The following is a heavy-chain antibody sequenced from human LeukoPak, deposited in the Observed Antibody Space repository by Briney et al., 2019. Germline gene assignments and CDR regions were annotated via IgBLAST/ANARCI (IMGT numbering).Heavy chain of an antibody. CDR1: GVAISSYY. V-gene: IGHV4-4*07. CDR2: IYTSGST. J-gene: IGHJ5*02. CDR3: ARDIHGWFDP. Sequence: SETLSLTCTVSGVAISSYYLSWIRQPAGKGLEWIGGIYTSGSTNYNPSLKSRVTMSVDTSKSQFSLKLSSVSAADTAVYYCARDIHGWFDPWGEGALVTVSS.